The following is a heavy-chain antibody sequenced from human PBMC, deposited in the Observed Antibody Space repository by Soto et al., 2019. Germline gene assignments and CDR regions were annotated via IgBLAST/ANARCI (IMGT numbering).Heavy chain of an antibody. CDR1: GFTFSSYS. CDR3: ARDLNLGSFDY. V-gene: IGHV3-48*01. CDR2: ISSSSSTI. J-gene: IGHJ4*02. Sequence: GSLRLSCAASGFTFSSYSMNWVRQAPGKGLEWVSYISSSSSTIHYADSVKGRFTISRDNAKNSLYLQMNSLRAEDTAVYYCARDLNLGSFDYWGQGTLVTVSS.